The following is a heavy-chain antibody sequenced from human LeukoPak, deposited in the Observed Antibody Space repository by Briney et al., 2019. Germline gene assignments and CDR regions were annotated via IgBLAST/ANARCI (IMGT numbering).Heavy chain of an antibody. V-gene: IGHV4-31*03. J-gene: IGHJ3*02. CDR2: IYYSGST. CDR1: GASISSGGYY. D-gene: IGHD4-17*01. Sequence: SETLSLTCTVSGASISSGGYYWSWIRQHPGKGLEWIGYIYYSGSTYYNPSLKSRVTISVDTSKNQFSLKLSSVTAADTAVYYCAREIDYGDAFDIWGQGTMLTVSS. CDR3: AREIDYGDAFDI.